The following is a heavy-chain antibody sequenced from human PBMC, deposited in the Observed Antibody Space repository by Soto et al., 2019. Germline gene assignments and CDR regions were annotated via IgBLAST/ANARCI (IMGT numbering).Heavy chain of an antibody. V-gene: IGHV4-31*03. Sequence: SVTLSLTCPVSGGSISSGGYYWIWSRQRPGKGLEWIGYIYYSASTYYNPSLKSRVTISVDTSKNQSALKLSSVTAADTAVYYCARSGYSGYDFDYWGQGTLVTVS. CDR1: GGSISSGGYY. J-gene: IGHJ4*02. CDR3: ARSGYSGYDFDY. CDR2: IYYSAST. D-gene: IGHD5-12*01.